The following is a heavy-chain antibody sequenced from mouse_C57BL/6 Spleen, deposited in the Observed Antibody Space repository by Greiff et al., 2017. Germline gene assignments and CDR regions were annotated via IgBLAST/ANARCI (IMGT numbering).Heavy chain of an antibody. D-gene: IGHD3-2*02. CDR1: GYSFTSYW. J-gene: IGHJ3*01. CDR3: ARGAAQAGWFAY. Sequence: QVQLQQPGAELVKPGASVKLSCKASGYSFTSYWMQWVKQRPGQGLEWIGEIGPSDSYTNYNQKFKGKATLTVDTSSSTAYMQISSLTSEDSAVYYCARGAAQAGWFAYWGQGTLVTVSA. CDR2: IGPSDSYT. V-gene: IGHV1-50*01.